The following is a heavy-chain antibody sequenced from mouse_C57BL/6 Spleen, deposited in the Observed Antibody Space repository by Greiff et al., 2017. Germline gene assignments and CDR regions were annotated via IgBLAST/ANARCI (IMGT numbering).Heavy chain of an antibody. D-gene: IGHD2-3*01. CDR3: ASRWLEGY. CDR1: GYTFTDYY. Sequence: EVQLQQSGPELVKPGASVKISCKASGYTFTDYYMNWVKQSHGKSLEWIGDINPNNGGTSYNQKFKGKATLTVDKSSSTAYMELRSLTSEDSAVXSCASRWLEGYWGQGTTLTVSS. V-gene: IGHV1-26*01. CDR2: INPNNGGT. J-gene: IGHJ2*01.